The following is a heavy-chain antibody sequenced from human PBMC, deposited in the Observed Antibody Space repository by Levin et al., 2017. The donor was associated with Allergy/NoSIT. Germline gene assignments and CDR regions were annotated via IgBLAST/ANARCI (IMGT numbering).Heavy chain of an antibody. CDR1: GFSLSTRGMC. Sequence: SGPTLVKPTQTLTLTCTFSGFSLSTRGMCVSWIRQPPGKALEWLARIDWDDDKHYSTSLKTRLTISKDTSKNQVVLTMTNMDPVDTATYYCARVSGISYDYGMDVWGQGTTVTVSS. D-gene: IGHD1-26*01. CDR3: ARVSGISYDYGMDV. V-gene: IGHV2-70*11. J-gene: IGHJ6*02. CDR2: IDWDDDK.